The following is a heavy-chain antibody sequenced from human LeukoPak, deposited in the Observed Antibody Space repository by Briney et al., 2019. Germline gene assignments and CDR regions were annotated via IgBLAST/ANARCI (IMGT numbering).Heavy chain of an antibody. D-gene: IGHD6-19*01. CDR2: IKQEGSEK. V-gene: IGHV3-7*01. CDR3: ARDWGVYSSGWFDY. Sequence: GGSLRLSCAASGFTFSSDSMNWVRHAPGKGLEWVANIKQEGSEKDCVDSVKGRFTISRDNTKSSLFLQMNSLRAEDTAVYYCARDWGVYSSGWFDYWGQGTLVTVSS. CDR1: GFTFSSDS. J-gene: IGHJ5*01.